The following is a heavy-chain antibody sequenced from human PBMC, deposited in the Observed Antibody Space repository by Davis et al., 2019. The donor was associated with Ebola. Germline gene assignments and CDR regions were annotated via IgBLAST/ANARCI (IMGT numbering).Heavy chain of an antibody. V-gene: IGHV4-59*01. CDR3: ARGTVVVGNYAFDI. J-gene: IGHJ3*02. D-gene: IGHD3-22*01. CDR1: GGSISSYY. CDR2: IYYSGST. Sequence: SETLSLTCTVSGGSISSYYWSWIRQPPGKGLEWIGYIYYSGSTNYNPSLKSRVTISVDTSKNQFSLKLSSVTAADTAVYYCARGTVVVGNYAFDIWGQGTMVTVSS.